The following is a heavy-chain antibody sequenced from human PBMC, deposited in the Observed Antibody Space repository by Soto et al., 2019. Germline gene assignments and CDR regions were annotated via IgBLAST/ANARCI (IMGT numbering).Heavy chain of an antibody. CDR1: GFSMTTRGVG. J-gene: IGHJ3*01. CDR2: IYWDDDK. D-gene: IGHD5-12*01. CDR3: ANGLRGGYNYVAVAVDV. V-gene: IGHV2-5*02. Sequence: QITLKESGPTLVKPTQTLTLTCTFSGFSMTTRGVGVGWIRQPPGEALEWLALIYWDDDKRYSPSLKNRLTVTKDTSKNQVVRTITNMDPVDTATYYCANGLRGGYNYVAVAVDVWGQGTLVTVSS.